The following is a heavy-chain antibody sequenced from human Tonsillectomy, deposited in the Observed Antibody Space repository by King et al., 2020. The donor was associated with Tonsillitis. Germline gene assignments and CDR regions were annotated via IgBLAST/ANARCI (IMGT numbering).Heavy chain of an antibody. J-gene: IGHJ4*02. V-gene: IGHV3-9*01. Sequence: VQLVESGGGLAQPGRSLRLSCAASGFTFDDYAMHWVRQVPGKGLEWVSSIRWNSGSIGYADSVKGRFTIPRDKAQNSLYLQMNSLRTGDTALYYCAKDGFGEFLFFDYWGQGTLVTVSS. CDR1: GFTFDDYA. CDR3: AKDGFGEFLFFDY. CDR2: IRWNSGSI. D-gene: IGHD3-10*01.